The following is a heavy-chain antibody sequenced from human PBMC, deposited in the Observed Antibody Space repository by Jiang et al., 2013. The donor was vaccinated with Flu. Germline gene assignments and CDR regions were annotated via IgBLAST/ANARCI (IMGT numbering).Heavy chain of an antibody. D-gene: IGHD3-22*01. CDR1: GFTFSSYA. V-gene: IGHV3-23*01. CDR3: AKVWRTTYHAYEVRGCFDP. J-gene: IGHJ5*01. Sequence: RLSCAGSGFTFSSYAMSWVRQAPGKGLEWISGISFAGTTYYADSVKGRFTISRDNSKNTLYLQMDSLRAEDTAIYYCAKVWRTTYHAYEVRGCFDPWGQGTLVTVSS. CDR2: ISFAGTT.